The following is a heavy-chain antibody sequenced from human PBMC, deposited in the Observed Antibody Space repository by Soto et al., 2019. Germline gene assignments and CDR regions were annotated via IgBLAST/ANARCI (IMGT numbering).Heavy chain of an antibody. J-gene: IGHJ4*02. CDR1: GHTFTSYG. V-gene: IGHV1-18*01. Sequence: ASVKVSCKASGHTFTSYGISWVRQAPGQGLEWMGWISAYNGNTNYAQKLQGRVTMTTDTSTSTAYMELRSLRSDDTAVYYCARGGSRITIFGVVIIEDFDYWGQGTLVTVSS. CDR3: ARGGSRITIFGVVIIEDFDY. D-gene: IGHD3-3*01. CDR2: ISAYNGNT.